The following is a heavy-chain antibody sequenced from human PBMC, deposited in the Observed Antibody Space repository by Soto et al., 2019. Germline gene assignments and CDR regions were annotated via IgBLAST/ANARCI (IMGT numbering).Heavy chain of an antibody. CDR1: GYIFSSYY. J-gene: IGHJ5*02. D-gene: IGHD4-4*01. CDR2: INPSGAST. Sequence: ASVKVSCKASGYIFSSYYMHWVRQAPGQGPEWMGIINPSGASTRYEKKFKGRVTMTRDTSTSTLYMELSRLRSEETAVYYCASDRDYTGNVWFYXWGQGALFTVSX. V-gene: IGHV1-46*01. CDR3: ASDRDYTGNVWFYX.